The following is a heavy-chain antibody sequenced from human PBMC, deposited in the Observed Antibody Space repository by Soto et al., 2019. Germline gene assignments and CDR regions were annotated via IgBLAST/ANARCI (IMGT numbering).Heavy chain of an antibody. D-gene: IGHD3-3*01. CDR3: ARERKFDFWRKGLDV. V-gene: IGHV1-8*01. CDR1: GYTFTSYD. CDR2: MDPNSGST. J-gene: IGHJ6*02. Sequence: QAQLVQSGAEVKKPGASVKVSCKASGYTFTSYDINWVRQAPGQGLGWLGWMDPNSGSTGYAQNFQGRVTMTRNISINTAHMELSSLRSEDTAVYYCARERKFDFWRKGLDVWGQGTTVTVSS.